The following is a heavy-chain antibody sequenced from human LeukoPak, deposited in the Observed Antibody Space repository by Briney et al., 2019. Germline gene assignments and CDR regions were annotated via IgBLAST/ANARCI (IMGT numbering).Heavy chain of an antibody. CDR3: ARAKLNYYDSSGPGDY. Sequence: GGSLRLSCAASGFTFSSYWMSWVRQAPGKGLEWVANIKQDGSEKYYVDSVKGRFTISGDNAKNSLYLQMNSLRAEDTAVYYCARAKLNYYDSSGPGDYWGQGTLVTVSS. CDR1: GFTFSSYW. J-gene: IGHJ4*02. V-gene: IGHV3-7*01. CDR2: IKQDGSEK. D-gene: IGHD3-22*01.